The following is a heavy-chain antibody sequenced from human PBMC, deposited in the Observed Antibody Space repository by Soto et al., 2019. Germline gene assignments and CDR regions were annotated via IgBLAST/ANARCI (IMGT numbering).Heavy chain of an antibody. V-gene: IGHV3-9*01. CDR3: AKESSRGGLVKGAFDY. D-gene: IGHD6-19*01. CDR2: ISWNSGSI. CDR1: GFTFDDYA. Sequence: EVQLVESGGGLVQPGRSLRLSCAASGFTFDDYAMHWVRQAPGKGLEWVSSISWNSGSIGYADSVKGRFTVSRDNARNSMYLQMNSLRAEDTASYYCAKESSRGGLVKGAFDYWGQGTMVTVSS. J-gene: IGHJ3*01.